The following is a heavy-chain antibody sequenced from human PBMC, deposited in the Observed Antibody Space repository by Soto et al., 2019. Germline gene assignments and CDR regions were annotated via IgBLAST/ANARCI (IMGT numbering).Heavy chain of an antibody. CDR2: ISGGGGST. V-gene: IGHV3-23*01. D-gene: IGHD3-9*01. CDR1: GFIFSSYA. J-gene: IGHJ5*02. CDR3: AKIAYYDILSGSRKYNWFDP. Sequence: GSLILSCAASGFIFSSYAMSWVRQAPGKGLEWVSSISGGGGSTYYADSARGRFTISRDNSKNTLSLLMNSLRAEDTAVYYCAKIAYYDILSGSRKYNWFDPWGQGTLVTVSS.